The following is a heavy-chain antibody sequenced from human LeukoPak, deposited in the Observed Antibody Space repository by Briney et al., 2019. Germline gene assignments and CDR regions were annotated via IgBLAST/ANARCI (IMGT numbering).Heavy chain of an antibody. CDR3: ASPTADY. CDR1: GGSISSGSYY. D-gene: IGHD4-11*01. CDR2: IYTSGST. V-gene: IGHV4-61*02. J-gene: IGHJ4*02. Sequence: SETLSLTCTVSGGSISSGSYYWSWIRQPAGKGLEWIGRIYTSGSTNYNPSLKSRVTISVDTSKNQCSLKLSSMTAADTAVYYCASPTADYWGQGTLVTVSS.